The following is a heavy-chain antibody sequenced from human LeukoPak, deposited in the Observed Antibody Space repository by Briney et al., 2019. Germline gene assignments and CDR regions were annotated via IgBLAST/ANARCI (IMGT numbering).Heavy chain of an antibody. D-gene: IGHD6-6*01. CDR2: IYYSGST. CDR3: ARVRAARDAFDI. Sequence: SETLSLTCTVSGGSISSSSYYWGWIRQPPGKRLEWIGSIYYSGSTNYNPSLKSRVTISVDTSKNRFSLKLSSVTAADTAVYYCARVRAARDAFDIWGQGTMVTVSS. V-gene: IGHV4-39*07. J-gene: IGHJ3*02. CDR1: GGSISSSSYY.